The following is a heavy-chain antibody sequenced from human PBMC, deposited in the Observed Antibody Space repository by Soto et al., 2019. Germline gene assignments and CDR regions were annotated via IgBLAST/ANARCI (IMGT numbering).Heavy chain of an antibody. CDR2: MKPSSGYT. Sequence: ASVKVSCKASGYTFSNYDINWVRQATGQGLEWLGWMKPSSGYTGYAQKFQGRVTMTGDTSISTAYMELSSLTSADTAVYYCARFVRHQLPTIDYWGQGALVTV. D-gene: IGHD1-26*01. CDR3: ARFVRHQLPTIDY. CDR1: GYTFSNYD. J-gene: IGHJ4*02. V-gene: IGHV1-8*01.